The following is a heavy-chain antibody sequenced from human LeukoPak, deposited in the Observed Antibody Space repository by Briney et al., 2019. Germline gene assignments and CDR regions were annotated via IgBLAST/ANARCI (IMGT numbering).Heavy chain of an antibody. D-gene: IGHD3-10*01. CDR3: ARDSIGLLWFGELVGKFDY. CDR2: IYYSGST. J-gene: IGHJ3*01. Sequence: ASETLSLTCTVSGGSISSSSYYWGWIRQPPGKGLEWIGSIYYSGSTYYNPSLKSRVTISVDTSKNQFSLKLSSVTAADTAVYYCARDSIGLLWFGELVGKFDYWGQGTMVTVSS. CDR1: GGSISSSSYY. V-gene: IGHV4-39*07.